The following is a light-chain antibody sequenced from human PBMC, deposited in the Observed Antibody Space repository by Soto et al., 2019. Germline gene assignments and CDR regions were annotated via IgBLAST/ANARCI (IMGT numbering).Light chain of an antibody. CDR2: SAS. Sequence: DIQMTQSPSSLSASVGDRVTMTCRASQSISSNLNWYQQKPGKAPKLLIYSASNLHSGVPSRFSGSGSGTDFSLTISSLQPEDFATYYCQQSYNSLTFGPGTNVEI. V-gene: IGKV1-39*01. CDR1: QSISSN. J-gene: IGKJ3*01. CDR3: QQSYNSLT.